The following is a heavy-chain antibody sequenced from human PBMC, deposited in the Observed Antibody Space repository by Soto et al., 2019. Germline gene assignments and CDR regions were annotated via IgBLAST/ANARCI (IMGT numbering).Heavy chain of an antibody. J-gene: IGHJ4*02. CDR2: IYYSGST. V-gene: IGHV4-59*08. D-gene: IGHD6-19*01. CDR1: GGSISSYY. Sequence: PSETLSLTCTVSGGSISSYYWSWIRQPPGKGLEWIGYIYYSGSTNYNPSLKSRVTISVDTSKNQFSLKLSSVTAADTAVYYCAGSGIAVAGTFYYFDYWGQGTLVTVSS. CDR3: AGSGIAVAGTFYYFDY.